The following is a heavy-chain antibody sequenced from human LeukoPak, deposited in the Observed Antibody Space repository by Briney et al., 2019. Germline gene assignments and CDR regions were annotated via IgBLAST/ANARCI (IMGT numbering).Heavy chain of an antibody. CDR2: INWNGGSR. V-gene: IGHV3-20*04. CDR3: ARQERGGWNYFDF. CDR1: GLTFVDYG. J-gene: IGHJ4*02. D-gene: IGHD6-19*01. Sequence: GGSLRLSCAASGLTFVDYGMTWVRQAPGKGLEWVSGINWNGGSRGYADSVKGRFTISRDNGKNSLYLEMNDLRGEDTAFYFCARQERGGWNYFDFWGQGILVTVSS.